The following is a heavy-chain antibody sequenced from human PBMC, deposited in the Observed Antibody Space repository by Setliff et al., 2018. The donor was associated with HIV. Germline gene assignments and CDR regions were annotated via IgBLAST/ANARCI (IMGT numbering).Heavy chain of an antibody. V-gene: IGHV1-69*10. CDR2: IIPILGIA. CDR3: ARGIAVAGTKINYYYYGMDV. Sequence: EASVKVSCKASGGTFSSYAISWVRQAPGQGLEWMGGIIPILGIANYAQKFQGRVTITADESTSSAYMELSSLRSEDTAVYYCARGIAVAGTKINYYYYGMDVWGQGTTVTVSS. J-gene: IGHJ6*02. D-gene: IGHD6-19*01. CDR1: GGTFSSYA.